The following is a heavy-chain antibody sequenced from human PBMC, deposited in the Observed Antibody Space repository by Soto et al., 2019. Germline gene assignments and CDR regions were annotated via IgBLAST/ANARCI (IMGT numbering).Heavy chain of an antibody. D-gene: IGHD3-3*01. Sequence: WWSLRLSCSASVFTFGSYGMHWVRQAPGKGLEWVAVISYDGSNKYYADSVKGRFTISRDNSKNTLYLQMNSLRAEDTAVYYCAKDWSYDFWSGYYPLYYYYGMDVWGQGTTVTVSS. J-gene: IGHJ6*02. CDR2: ISYDGSNK. CDR3: AKDWSYDFWSGYYPLYYYYGMDV. CDR1: VFTFGSYG. V-gene: IGHV3-30*18.